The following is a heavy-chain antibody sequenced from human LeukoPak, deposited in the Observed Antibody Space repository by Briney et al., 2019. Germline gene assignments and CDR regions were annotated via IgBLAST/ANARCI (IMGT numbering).Heavy chain of an antibody. D-gene: IGHD3-22*01. CDR2: ITPIFGTA. CDR1: GGTFSSYA. V-gene: IGHV1-69*13. Sequence: SVKVSCKASGGTFSSYAISWVRQAPGQGLEWMGGITPIFGTANYAQKFQGRVTITADESTSTVYMELSSLRSDDTAVYYCARVDPGYYYDSSGSYYFDYWGQGTLVTVSS. J-gene: IGHJ4*02. CDR3: ARVDPGYYYDSSGSYYFDY.